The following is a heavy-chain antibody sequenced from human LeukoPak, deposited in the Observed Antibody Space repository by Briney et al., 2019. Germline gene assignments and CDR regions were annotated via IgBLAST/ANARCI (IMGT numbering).Heavy chain of an antibody. Sequence: ASVKVSCKASGYTFTGYYMHWVRQAPGQGLEWMGRINPNSGGTNYAQKFQGRVTMTRDTSISTAYMELSRLRSDDTAVYYCARDSRSYYYYGMDVWGQGTTVTVSS. D-gene: IGHD3-16*02. J-gene: IGHJ6*02. CDR2: INPNSGGT. CDR3: ARDSRSYYYYGMDV. CDR1: GYTFTGYY. V-gene: IGHV1-2*06.